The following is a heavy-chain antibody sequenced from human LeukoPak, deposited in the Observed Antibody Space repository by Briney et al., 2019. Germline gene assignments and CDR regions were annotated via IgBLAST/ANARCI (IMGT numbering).Heavy chain of an antibody. Sequence: GGSLRLSCAASGFTFSSYAMSWVRQVPGKGLEWVSSISGTGGSTYYADSVKGRFTISRDNSKNTLYLQMNSLRAEDTAIYYCANSYTSSSRTPFDCWGQGTLVTVSS. D-gene: IGHD6-6*01. CDR2: ISGTGGST. J-gene: IGHJ4*02. CDR3: ANSYTSSSRTPFDC. CDR1: GFTFSSYA. V-gene: IGHV3-23*01.